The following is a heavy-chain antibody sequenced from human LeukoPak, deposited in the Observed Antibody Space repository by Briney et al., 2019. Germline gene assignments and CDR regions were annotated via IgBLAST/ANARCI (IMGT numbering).Heavy chain of an antibody. CDR2: IYYSGST. Sequence: SDTLSLTCTVSGGSISSYYWSWIRQPPGKGLEWIGYIYYSGSTNYNPSLKSRVTISVDTSKNQFSLKLSSVTAADTAVYYCARGPQGDGYNLYYYYYGMDVWGQGTTVTVSS. CDR3: ARGPQGDGYNLYYYYYGMDV. V-gene: IGHV4-59*07. CDR1: GGSISSYY. D-gene: IGHD5-24*01. J-gene: IGHJ6*02.